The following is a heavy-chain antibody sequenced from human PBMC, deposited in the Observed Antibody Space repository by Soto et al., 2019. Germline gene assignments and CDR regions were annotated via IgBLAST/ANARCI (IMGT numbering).Heavy chain of an antibody. CDR2: IYPGDSDT. CDR1: GYSFTSYW. J-gene: IGHJ6*02. Sequence: GESLKICCKGSGYSFTSYWIGWVRQMPGKGLEWMGIIYPGDSDTRYSPSFQGQVTISADKSISTAYLQWSSLKASDTAIYYCARTAAAGKYSYGVDVWGQGTTVTVSS. CDR3: ARTAAAGKYSYGVDV. D-gene: IGHD6-13*01. V-gene: IGHV5-51*01.